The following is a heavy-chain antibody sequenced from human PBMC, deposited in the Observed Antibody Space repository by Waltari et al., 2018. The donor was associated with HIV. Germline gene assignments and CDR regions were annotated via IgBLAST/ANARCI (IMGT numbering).Heavy chain of an antibody. D-gene: IGHD3-10*01. V-gene: IGHV3-48*03. CDR3: ASDAYGSGSYYNPDAFDI. CDR2: ISSSGSLI. J-gene: IGHJ3*02. Sequence: EVQLVESGGGLVQPGGSLRLSCAASGFTFRTYEMNWVRQAPGKGLEWVSYISSSGSLIYYADSAKGRFTISRDNAKNSLSLQMNSQRAEDTAVYYCASDAYGSGSYYNPDAFDIWGQGTRVTVSS. CDR1: GFTFRTYE.